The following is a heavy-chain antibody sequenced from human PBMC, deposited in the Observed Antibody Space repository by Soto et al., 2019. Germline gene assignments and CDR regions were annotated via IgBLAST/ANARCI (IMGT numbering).Heavy chain of an antibody. CDR3: ARDPGERNYDFWSGYFGRGYSYGSGGMDV. CDR1: GYTFTSYA. D-gene: IGHD3-3*01. V-gene: IGHV1-3*01. Sequence: ALVKVSCKASGYTFTSYAMHWVRQAPGQRLEWLGWINAGNGNAKYSQKFQGRVTITRDTSASTAYMELSSLRSEDTAVYYCARDPGERNYDFWSGYFGRGYSYGSGGMDVWGQGTTVTVSS. J-gene: IGHJ6*02. CDR2: INAGNGNA.